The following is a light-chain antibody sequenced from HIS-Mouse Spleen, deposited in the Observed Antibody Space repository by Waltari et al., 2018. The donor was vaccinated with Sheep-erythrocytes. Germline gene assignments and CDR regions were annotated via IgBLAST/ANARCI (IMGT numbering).Light chain of an antibody. CDR3: QQYYSTLT. J-gene: IGKJ4*01. CDR1: QSVLYSSNNKNY. CDR2: WAS. V-gene: IGKV4-1*01. Sequence: DIVMTQSPDSLAVSLGERATIHCKPSQSVLYSSNNKNYLAWYQQKPGQPPKLLIYWASTRESGVPDRFSGSGSGTDFTLTISSLQAEDVAVYYCQQYYSTLTFGGGTKVEIK.